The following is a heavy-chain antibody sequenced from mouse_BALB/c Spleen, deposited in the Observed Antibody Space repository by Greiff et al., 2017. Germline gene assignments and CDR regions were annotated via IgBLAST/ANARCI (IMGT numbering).Heavy chain of an antibody. CDR2: ISTYYGDA. CDR3: ARQLGLRRAMDY. J-gene: IGHJ4*01. V-gene: IGHV1S137*01. Sequence: VQLQQSGAELVRPGVSVKISCKGSGYTFTDYAMHWVKQSHAKSLEWIGVISTYYGDASYNQKFKGKATMTVDKSSSTAYMELARLTSEDSAIYYCARQLGLRRAMDYWGQGTSVTVSS. CDR1: GYTFTDYA. D-gene: IGHD3-1*01.